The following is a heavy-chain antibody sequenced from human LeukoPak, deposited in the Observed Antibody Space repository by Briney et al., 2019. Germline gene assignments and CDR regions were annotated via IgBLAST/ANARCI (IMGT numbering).Heavy chain of an antibody. CDR1: GFTFTDQY. Sequence: SGGSLRLSCAASGFTFTDQYMEWVRQAPGKWLEWVGRTTNKVNSNTTEYAASVKGRFTISRDDSTNSLYLQMNSLETEYTAVYYCARANYDILTGYFEFWGQGTLVTVSS. V-gene: IGHV3-72*01. CDR3: ARANYDILTGYFEF. J-gene: IGHJ4*02. CDR2: TTNKVNSNTT. D-gene: IGHD3-9*01.